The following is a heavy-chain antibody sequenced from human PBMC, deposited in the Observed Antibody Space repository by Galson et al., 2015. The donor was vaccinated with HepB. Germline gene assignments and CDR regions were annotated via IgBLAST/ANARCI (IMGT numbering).Heavy chain of an antibody. CDR1: GFTFSSYG. CDR2: ISYVGSNK. V-gene: IGHV3-30*18. J-gene: IGHJ4*02. CDR3: AKEAYGSLDY. Sequence: SLRLSCAASGFTFSSYGMHWVRQAPGKGLEWVAVISYVGSNKYYADSVRGRFTISRDNSKNTLYLQMNSLRAEDTAVYYCAKEAYGSLDYWGQGTLVTVSS. D-gene: IGHD4-17*01.